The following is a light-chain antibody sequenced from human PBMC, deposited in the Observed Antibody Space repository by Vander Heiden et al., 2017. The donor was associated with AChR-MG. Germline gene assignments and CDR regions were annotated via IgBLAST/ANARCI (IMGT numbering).Light chain of an antibody. J-gene: IGLJ3*02. Sequence: SYELTQPLSVSVALGQTAKITCGGNNLGIRIVHWYQQKTGQAPVLVIYRDANRPSGIPERISGSKSRNTATLTISRAQAGDEAYYYCQVWDSSTWVFGGGTKLTVL. CDR1: NLGIRI. V-gene: IGLV3-9*01. CDR3: QVWDSSTWV. CDR2: RDA.